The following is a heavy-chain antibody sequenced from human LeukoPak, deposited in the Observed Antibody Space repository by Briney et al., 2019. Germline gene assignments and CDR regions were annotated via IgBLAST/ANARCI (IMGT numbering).Heavy chain of an antibody. J-gene: IGHJ5*02. CDR2: IYYSGST. D-gene: IGHD6-13*01. Sequence: SETLSLTCAVSGGSISSGGYSWSWIRQPPGKGLEWIGCIYYSGSTYYNPSLKSRVTISVDTSKNQFSLKPSSVTAADTAVYYCARLAAAGTTYNWFDPWGQGTLVTVSS. CDR3: ARLAAAGTTYNWFDP. CDR1: GGSISSGGYS. V-gene: IGHV4-30-4*07.